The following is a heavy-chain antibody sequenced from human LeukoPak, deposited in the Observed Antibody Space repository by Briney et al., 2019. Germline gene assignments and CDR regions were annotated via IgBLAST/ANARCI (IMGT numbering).Heavy chain of an antibody. CDR2: IYYSEST. Sequence: SETLSLTCTVSGGSISSYYWSWIRQRPGKGLEWVWYIYYSESTNYNPSLKSRVTISVATSKTQFSLKLSSVTAAETAVYYCARADPKYSSSWYVGFDPWGQGTLVTVSS. D-gene: IGHD6-13*01. J-gene: IGHJ5*02. V-gene: IGHV4-59*01. CDR1: GGSISSYY. CDR3: ARADPKYSSSWYVGFDP.